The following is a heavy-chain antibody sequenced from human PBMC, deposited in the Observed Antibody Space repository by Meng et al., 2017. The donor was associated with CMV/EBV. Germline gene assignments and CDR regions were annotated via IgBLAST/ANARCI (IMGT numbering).Heavy chain of an antibody. CDR3: ARGPEDYYDSSGYYAPDY. D-gene: IGHD3-22*01. V-gene: IGHV3-21*01. CDR1: GFIVSSYS. J-gene: IGHJ4*02. CDR2: ISSGSNI. Sequence: GESLKISCAASGFIVSSYSMNWVRQAPGKGLEWVSSISSGSNIYYADSVTGRFTISRDNAKNSLYLEMNSLRAEDTAGYYCARGPEDYYDSSGYYAPDYWGQGALVTVSS.